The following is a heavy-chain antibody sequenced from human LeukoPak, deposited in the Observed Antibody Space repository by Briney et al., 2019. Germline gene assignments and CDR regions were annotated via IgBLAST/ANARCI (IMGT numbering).Heavy chain of an antibody. CDR3: ARSGHCSGTSCYAEGLDY. CDR1: GYTFTRNG. D-gene: IGHD2-2*01. CDR2: ISSYNGNT. J-gene: IGHJ4*02. Sequence: ASVKVSCKASGYTFTRNGITWVRQVPGQGLEWMGWISSYNGNTEYGRMFQGRVTMTTDTSTSTAYMELRSLRSDDTAVYYCARSGHCSGTSCYAEGLDYWGQGTLVTVSS. V-gene: IGHV1-18*01.